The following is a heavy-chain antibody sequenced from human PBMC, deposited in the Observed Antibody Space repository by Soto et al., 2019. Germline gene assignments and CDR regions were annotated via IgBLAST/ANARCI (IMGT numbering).Heavy chain of an antibody. CDR2: INHSGST. Sequence: SETLSLTCAVYGVSFSGYYWSWIRQPPGKGLEWIGEINHSGSTNYNPSLKSRVTISVDTSKNQFSLKLSSVTAADTAVYYCARGVERGTFGVVIMSYYMDVWGKGTTVTVSS. V-gene: IGHV4-34*01. J-gene: IGHJ6*03. CDR1: GVSFSGYY. CDR3: ARGVERGTFGVVIMSYYMDV. D-gene: IGHD3-3*01.